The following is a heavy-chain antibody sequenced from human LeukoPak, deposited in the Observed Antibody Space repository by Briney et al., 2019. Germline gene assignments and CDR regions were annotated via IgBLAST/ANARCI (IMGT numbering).Heavy chain of an antibody. D-gene: IGHD2-15*01. V-gene: IGHV4-39*01. Sequence: SETLSLTCSVSGDSISSSGCYWGWIRQPPGKGLEWIGSIYYSGRTYYNSSLKSRVTISVDTSKNQFSLKLSYVTAADTAVYYCARHHCSGGSCQPNWFDPWGQGTLVTVSS. CDR1: GDSISSSGCY. J-gene: IGHJ5*02. CDR2: IYYSGRT. CDR3: ARHHCSGGSCQPNWFDP.